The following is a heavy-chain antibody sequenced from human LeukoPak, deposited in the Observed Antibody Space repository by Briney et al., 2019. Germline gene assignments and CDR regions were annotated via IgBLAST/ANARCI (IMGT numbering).Heavy chain of an antibody. Sequence: PGGSLRLSCAASGFTFSSYAMNWVRQAPGKGLEWVSAISGSGGNTHYADSVKGRFTISRDNSKNTLYLQMNSLRAEDTAVYYCARGGSYYDSSGYFEYWGQGTLVTVSS. CDR3: ARGGSYYDSSGYFEY. D-gene: IGHD3-22*01. CDR2: ISGSGGNT. J-gene: IGHJ4*02. V-gene: IGHV3-23*01. CDR1: GFTFSSYA.